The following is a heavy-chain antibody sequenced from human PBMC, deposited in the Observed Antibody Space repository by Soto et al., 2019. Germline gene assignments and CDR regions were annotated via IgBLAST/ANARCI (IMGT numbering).Heavy chain of an antibody. CDR3: ARDRSGSYELLFVPYYNWFDP. V-gene: IGHV3-23*01. CDR2: ISGSGGST. Sequence: GGSMRLSCAASVFTFSSSAMSWVRPAPGQWLEWVSAISGSGGSTYYADSVKGRFTISRYNAKNSLYLQMNSLRAEDTAVYYCARDRSGSYELLFVPYYNWFDPWGQGTLVTVSS. CDR1: VFTFSSSA. J-gene: IGHJ5*02. D-gene: IGHD3-3*01.